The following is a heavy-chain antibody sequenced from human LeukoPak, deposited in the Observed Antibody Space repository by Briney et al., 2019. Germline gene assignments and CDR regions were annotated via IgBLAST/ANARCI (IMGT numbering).Heavy chain of an antibody. Sequence: GGSLRLSCAASAFTFSDYSMNWVRQAPGKGQERMSYIRGRSRTIYYEDSVSGRFTISRDNAKNSMYLQMNSLRAEDTAVYYCARDRFTSGSYFFDYWGQGTLVTVSS. J-gene: IGHJ4*02. CDR3: ARDRFTSGSYFFDY. CDR2: IRGRSRTI. CDR1: AFTFSDYS. D-gene: IGHD1-26*01. V-gene: IGHV3-48*01.